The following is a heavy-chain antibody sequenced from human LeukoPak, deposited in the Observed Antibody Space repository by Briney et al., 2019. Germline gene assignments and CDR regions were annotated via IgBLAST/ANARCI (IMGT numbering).Heavy chain of an antibody. CDR2: ISGSGGST. V-gene: IGHV3-23*01. J-gene: IGHJ4*02. CDR3: AKDADYSSHFDY. CDR1: GFTLSSYA. D-gene: IGHD4-11*01. Sequence: GGSLRLSCAASGFTLSSYAMSWVRQAPGKGLEWVSAISGSGGSTYYADSVKGRFTISRDTSKNTLCLQMNSLRAEDTAVYYCAKDADYSSHFDYWGQGTLVTVSS.